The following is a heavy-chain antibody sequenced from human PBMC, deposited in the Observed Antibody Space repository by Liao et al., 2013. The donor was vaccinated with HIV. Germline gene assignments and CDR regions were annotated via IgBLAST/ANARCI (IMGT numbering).Heavy chain of an antibody. CDR3: ARDDPLYCTSTSCYTVGFDP. V-gene: IGHV4-39*07. CDR1: SHSISGSFDY. CDR2: IYYSGST. Sequence: QLQLQESGPGLVKPSETLSLTCTVSSHSISGSFDYWGWIRQPPGKGLEWIGNIYYSGSTYYNPSFKSRVTMSVDTSKNQFSLKLSSVTAADTAVYYCARDDPLYCTSTSCYTVGFDPWGQGTLVTVSS. D-gene: IGHD2-2*02. J-gene: IGHJ5*02.